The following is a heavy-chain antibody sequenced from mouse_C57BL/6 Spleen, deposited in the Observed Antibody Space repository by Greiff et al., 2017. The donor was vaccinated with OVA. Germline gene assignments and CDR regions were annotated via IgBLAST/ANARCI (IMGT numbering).Heavy chain of an antibody. Sequence: VKLQESGAELVRPGASVTLSCKASGYTFTDYEMHWVKQTPVHGLEWIGAIDPETGGTAYNQKFKGKAILTADKSSSTAYMELRSLTSEDSAVYYCTRWTGTGFDYWGQGTTLTVSS. CDR1: GYTFTDYE. J-gene: IGHJ2*01. D-gene: IGHD4-1*01. CDR2: IDPETGGT. V-gene: IGHV1-15*01. CDR3: TRWTGTGFDY.